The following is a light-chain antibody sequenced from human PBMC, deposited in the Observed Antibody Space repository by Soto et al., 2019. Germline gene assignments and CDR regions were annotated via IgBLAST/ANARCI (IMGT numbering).Light chain of an antibody. J-gene: IGLJ1*01. V-gene: IGLV2-8*01. CDR1: SSDIGAYID. Sequence: HSALTQPPSASGSPGQSVTISCTGTSSDIGAYIDVSWYQQHPGKAPKLMIYEVTKRPSGVPDRFSGSKSGNTASLTVSGLQAEDEGDYYCSSYAGSSKVVFGSGTKLTVL. CDR3: SSYAGSSKVV. CDR2: EVT.